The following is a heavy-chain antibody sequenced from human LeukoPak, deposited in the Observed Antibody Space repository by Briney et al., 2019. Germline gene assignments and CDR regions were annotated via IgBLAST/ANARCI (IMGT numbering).Heavy chain of an antibody. Sequence: GRTLRLSCAASGFTLSTYAMHWVRQAPGKGLEWVSVISYDGSNKYYADSVKGRFTISRDNAKNTLYLQMNSLRAEDTAVYYCARDGAYSTIFYWGQGTLVTVSS. CDR2: ISYDGSNK. J-gene: IGHJ4*01. CDR1: GFTLSTYA. D-gene: IGHD3-3*01. CDR3: ARDGAYSTIFY. V-gene: IGHV3-30-3*01.